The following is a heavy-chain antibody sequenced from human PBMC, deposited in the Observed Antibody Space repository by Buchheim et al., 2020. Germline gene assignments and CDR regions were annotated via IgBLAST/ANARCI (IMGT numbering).Heavy chain of an antibody. D-gene: IGHD2-2*01. CDR2: ISGSGGST. V-gene: IGHV3-23*01. J-gene: IGHJ6*02. CDR1: GFTFSSYA. Sequence: EVQLLESGGGLVQPGGSLRLSCAASGFTFSSYAMSWVRQAPGKGLEWVSAISGSGGSTYYADSVKGRFTISRDNSKNTLYLQMNRLRAEDTAVYYCANCQWSSTSCYSGMDVWGQGTT. CDR3: ANCQWSSTSCYSGMDV.